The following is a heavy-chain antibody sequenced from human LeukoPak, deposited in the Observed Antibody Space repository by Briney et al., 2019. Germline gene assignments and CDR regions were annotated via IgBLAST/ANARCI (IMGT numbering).Heavy chain of an antibody. V-gene: IGHV3-7*01. J-gene: IGHJ3*02. Sequence: PGGSLRLSCAASGFTLNSHWMSWVRQAPGKGLEWVANINRDGSQENYVDSVKGRFTISRDNAKNSLYLQMNSLRAEDTAVYYCARDRGHDAFDIWGQGTMVTVSS. D-gene: IGHD3-10*01. CDR1: GFTLNSHW. CDR3: ARDRGHDAFDI. CDR2: INRDGSQE.